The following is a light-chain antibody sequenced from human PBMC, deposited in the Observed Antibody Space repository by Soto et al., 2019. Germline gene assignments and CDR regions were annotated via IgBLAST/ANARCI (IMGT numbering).Light chain of an antibody. CDR2: DAS. CDR3: QQRSNWPPYT. J-gene: IGKJ2*01. V-gene: IGKV3-11*01. CDR1: QSVSTY. Sequence: EVVLTQSPATLSLSPGESATLSCRASQSVSTYLGWYQQRPGQAPRLLIYDASNRATGIPARFSGGGSGTDFTLTITSLEPEDFAVYYCQQRSNWPPYTFGQGTKLEIK.